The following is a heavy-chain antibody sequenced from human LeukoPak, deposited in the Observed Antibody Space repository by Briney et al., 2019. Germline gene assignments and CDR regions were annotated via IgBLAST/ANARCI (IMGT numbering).Heavy chain of an antibody. J-gene: IGHJ4*02. CDR1: GGSISSGSYY. CDR3: AKHYMGSSYNRAVDY. V-gene: IGHV4-61*09. Sequence: SQTLSLTCSVSGGSISSGSYYWSWIRQPAGRGLEWIGHIHTSGNTNYNPSLKSRVTISVDTSKNQFSLELSSVTAADTAVYYCAKHYMGSSYNRAVDYWGQGTLVTVSS. D-gene: IGHD3-10*01. CDR2: IHTSGNT.